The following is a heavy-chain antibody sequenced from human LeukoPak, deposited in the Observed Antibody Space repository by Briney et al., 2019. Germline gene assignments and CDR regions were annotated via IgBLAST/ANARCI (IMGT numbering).Heavy chain of an antibody. CDR3: ARDQRYCSSSSCPWEPFDY. CDR1: GFTFSSYW. V-gene: IGHV3-7*05. J-gene: IGHJ4*02. Sequence: SGGSLRLSCAASGFTFSSYWMSWVRQAPGKGLEWVANINQDGSEKYNVDSVKGRFTIFRDNAKNSLYLQMNSLRAEDTAVYYCARDQRYCSSSSCPWEPFDYWGQGTLVTVS. D-gene: IGHD2-2*01. CDR2: INQDGSEK.